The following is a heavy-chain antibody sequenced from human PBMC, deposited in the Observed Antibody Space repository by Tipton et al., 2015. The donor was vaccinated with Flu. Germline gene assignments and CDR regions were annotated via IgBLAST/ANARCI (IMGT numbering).Heavy chain of an antibody. CDR1: GFTFSSFG. V-gene: IGHV3-30*02. D-gene: IGHD5-12*01. Sequence: SLRLSCAASGFTFSSFGMHWVRQAPGKGLEWVAFIRYDGSNKYYGDSVKGRFTISRDNSKNTLYLQMNSLRAEDTAIYYCTKVIPEIVAGLDYWGQGTLVTVSS. CDR2: IRYDGSNK. J-gene: IGHJ4*02. CDR3: TKVIPEIVAGLDY.